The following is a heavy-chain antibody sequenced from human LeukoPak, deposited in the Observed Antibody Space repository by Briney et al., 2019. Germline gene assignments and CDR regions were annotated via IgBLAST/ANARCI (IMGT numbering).Heavy chain of an antibody. Sequence: GGSLRLSCAASGFTFSSYGMSWVRQAPGKGLEWASTISNSDGNTYYADSVKGRFTISRDNSKNTLYLQMNSLTAEDTAIYYCAKATGTLGNWGQGTLVTVSS. D-gene: IGHD1-1*01. CDR1: GFTFSSYG. CDR2: ISNSDGNT. J-gene: IGHJ4*02. V-gene: IGHV3-23*01. CDR3: AKATGTLGN.